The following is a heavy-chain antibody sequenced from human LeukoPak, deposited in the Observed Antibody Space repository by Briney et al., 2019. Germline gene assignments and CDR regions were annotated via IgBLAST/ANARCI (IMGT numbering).Heavy chain of an antibody. CDR2: INHSGST. CDR3: ARSSGWRDC. D-gene: IGHD6-19*01. V-gene: IGHV4-34*01. J-gene: IGHJ4*02. Sequence: PSETLSLTCAVYGGSFSGYYWSWIRQPPGKGLEWIGEINHSGSTNYNPSLKSRVTISVDTSKNQFSLKLSSVTAADTAVYYCARSSGWRDCWGQGTLVTVSS. CDR1: GGSFSGYY.